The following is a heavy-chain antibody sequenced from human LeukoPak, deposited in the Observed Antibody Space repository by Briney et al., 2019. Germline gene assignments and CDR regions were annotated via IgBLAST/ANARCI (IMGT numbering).Heavy chain of an antibody. CDR3: ARRHITNWYNWFDP. V-gene: IGHV3-20*04. CDR1: GFTFDDYG. Sequence: GGSLRLSCAASGFTFDDYGMSWVRQAPGKGLEWVSDINWNGGSTDYADSVKGRFTISRDNAKNSLYLHMSSLRDEDTAFYYCARRHITNWYNWFDPWGQGTLVIVSS. D-gene: IGHD1-1*01. CDR2: INWNGGST. J-gene: IGHJ5*02.